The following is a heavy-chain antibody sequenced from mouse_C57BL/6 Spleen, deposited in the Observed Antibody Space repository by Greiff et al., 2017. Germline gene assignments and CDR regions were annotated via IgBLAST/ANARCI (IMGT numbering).Heavy chain of an antibody. CDR2: IYPRDGST. J-gene: IGHJ2*01. CDR1: GYTFTDHT. V-gene: IGHV1-78*01. D-gene: IGHD1-1*01. Sequence: QVQLQQSDAELVKPGASVKISCKVSGYTFTDHTIHWMKQRPEQGLEWIGYIYPRDGSTKYNEKFKGKATLTADKSSRTAYMQLNSLSSEDSAVXFCSRGYYGSSSLFDYWGQGTTLTVSS. CDR3: SRGYYGSSSLFDY.